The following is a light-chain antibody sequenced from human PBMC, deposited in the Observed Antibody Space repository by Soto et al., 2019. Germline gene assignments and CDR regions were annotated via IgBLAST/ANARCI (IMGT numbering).Light chain of an antibody. CDR3: QQYNNWPPEIT. CDR1: QSVSSN. V-gene: IGKV3-15*01. CDR2: GAP. Sequence: EIVMPQSPATLSVSPGERATLSCRASQSVSSNLAWYQQKPGQAPRLLIYGAPTRATGIPARFSGSGSGTEFTLTLSSLQSEDFAVYYCQQYNNWPPEITFGQGTRLEIK. J-gene: IGKJ5*01.